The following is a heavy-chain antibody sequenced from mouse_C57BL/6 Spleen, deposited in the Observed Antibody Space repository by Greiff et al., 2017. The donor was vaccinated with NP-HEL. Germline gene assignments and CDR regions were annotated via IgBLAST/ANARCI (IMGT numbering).Heavy chain of an antibody. V-gene: IGHV1-50*01. CDR3: ARGGGAWFAY. CDR1: GYTFTSYW. Sequence: VQLQQPGAELVKPGASVKLSFKASGYTFTSYWMQWVKQRPGQGLEWIGEIDPSDSYTNYNQKFKGKATLTVDTSSSTAYMQLSSLTSEDSAVYYCARGGGAWFAYWGQGTLVTVSA. CDR2: IDPSDSYT. D-gene: IGHD1-1*02. J-gene: IGHJ3*01.